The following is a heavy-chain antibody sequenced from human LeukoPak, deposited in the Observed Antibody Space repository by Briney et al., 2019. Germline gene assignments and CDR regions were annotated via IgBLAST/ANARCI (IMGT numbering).Heavy chain of an antibody. D-gene: IGHD5-12*01. CDR3: ARTNSGYDSFDY. CDR2: ISGSTGYT. V-gene: IGHV3-11*03. J-gene: IGHJ4*02. Sequence: SGGSLRLSCAASGFAFSDYYMSWIRQAPGKGLEWVSYISGSTGYTNYADSVKGRFTISRDNAKNSLFLHMNSLRAEDTAVYYRARTNSGYDSFDYWGQGTLVTVPS. CDR1: GFAFSDYY.